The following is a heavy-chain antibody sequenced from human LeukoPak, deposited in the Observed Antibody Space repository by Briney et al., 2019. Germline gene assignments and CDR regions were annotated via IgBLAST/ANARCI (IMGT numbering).Heavy chain of an antibody. D-gene: IGHD3-10*02. CDR1: GFTFSSYS. Sequence: GGSLRLSCAASGFTFSSYSMNWVRQAPGKWLEWVSSISSSSSYIYYADSVKGRFTISRDNAKNSLYLQMNSLRAEDTAVYYCAELGITMIGGVWGKGTTVTISS. CDR2: ISSSSSYI. V-gene: IGHV3-21*01. J-gene: IGHJ6*04. CDR3: AELGITMIGGV.